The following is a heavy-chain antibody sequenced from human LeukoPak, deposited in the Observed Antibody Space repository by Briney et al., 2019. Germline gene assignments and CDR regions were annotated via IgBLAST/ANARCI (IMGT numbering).Heavy chain of an antibody. V-gene: IGHV4-4*09. CDR1: GVSISSYY. CDR3: ARALYGWFDP. J-gene: IGHJ5*02. CDR2: IYTSGST. D-gene: IGHD4-17*01. Sequence: SETLSLTCTVSGVSISSYYWSWLRQPPGKGLEWIGYIYTSGSTNYNPSLKSRVTISVDTSKNQFSLKLSSVTAADTAVYYCARALYGWFDPWGQGTLVTVSS.